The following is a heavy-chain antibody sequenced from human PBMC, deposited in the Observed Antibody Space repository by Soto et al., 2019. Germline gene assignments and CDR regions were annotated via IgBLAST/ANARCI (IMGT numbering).Heavy chain of an antibody. CDR2: INPNSVGT. Sequence: ASVKVSCKASGYTFTGHYMHWVRQAPGQGLEWMGWINPNSVGTNYAQKFQGRVTMTTDTSISTASMELTRLTSDDTAIYYCAGGDSNVCSTGVFFFSYTHDLDAGGQGTTATVSS. J-gene: IGHJ6*02. CDR3: AGGDSNVCSTGVFFFSYTHDLDA. V-gene: IGHV1-2*02. D-gene: IGHD2-21*01. CDR1: GYTFTGHY.